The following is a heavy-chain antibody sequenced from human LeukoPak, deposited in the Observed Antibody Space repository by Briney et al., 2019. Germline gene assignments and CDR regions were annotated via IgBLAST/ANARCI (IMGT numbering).Heavy chain of an antibody. D-gene: IGHD6-19*01. CDR1: GGSFSGYY. Sequence: SETLSLTCAVYGGSFSGYYWSWIRQPPGKGLEWIGEINHSGSTNYNPSLKSRVTISVDTSKNQFSLKLSSVTAADTAVYYCARCTGQWLGYYYYYYMDVWGKGTTVTVSS. J-gene: IGHJ6*03. CDR3: ARCTGQWLGYYYYYYMDV. V-gene: IGHV4-34*01. CDR2: INHSGST.